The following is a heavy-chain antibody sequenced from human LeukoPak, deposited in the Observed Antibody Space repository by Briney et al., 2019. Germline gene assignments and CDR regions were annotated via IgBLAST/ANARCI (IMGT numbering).Heavy chain of an antibody. D-gene: IGHD3-22*01. J-gene: IGHJ4*02. CDR2: INPSGGST. CDR1: GYTFTSYY. V-gene: IGHV1-46*01. Sequence: GASVKVSCKASGYTFTSYYMHWVRQAPGQGLEWMGIINPSGGSTSYAQKLQGRVTMTRDTSTSTVYMELSSLRSEDTALYYCATTYYYDTGGYYYYFWGQGTLVTVSS. CDR3: ATTYYYDTGGYYYYF.